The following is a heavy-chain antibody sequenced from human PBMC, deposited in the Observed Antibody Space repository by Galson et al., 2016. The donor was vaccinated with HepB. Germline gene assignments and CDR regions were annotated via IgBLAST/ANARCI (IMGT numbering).Heavy chain of an antibody. CDR3: AKACSPGYYYGMDV. V-gene: IGHV3-23*01. CDR1: GFTFSSYA. CDR2: ISGSGGST. Sequence: SLRLSCAASGFTFSSYAMSWVRQAPGKGLEWVSAISGSGGSTYYADSVKGRFTISRDNSKNTLYLQMNSRRAEDTAVYYCAKACSPGYYYGMDVWGQGTTVTVSS. D-gene: IGHD6-13*01. J-gene: IGHJ6*02.